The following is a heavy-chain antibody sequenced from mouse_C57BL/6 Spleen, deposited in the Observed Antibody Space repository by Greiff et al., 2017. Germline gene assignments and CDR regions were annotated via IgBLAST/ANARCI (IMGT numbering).Heavy chain of an antibody. CDR1: GYTFTSYW. CDR3: ARYPDGYFAMDY. CDR2: IYPGSGST. Sequence: QVQLQQPGAELVKPGASVKMSCKASGYTFTSYWITWVKQRPGQGLEWIGDIYPGSGSTNYNEKFKSKATLTVDTSSSTAYMQLSSLTSEDSAVYYCARYPDGYFAMDYWGQGTSVTVSS. V-gene: IGHV1-55*01. D-gene: IGHD2-3*01. J-gene: IGHJ4*01.